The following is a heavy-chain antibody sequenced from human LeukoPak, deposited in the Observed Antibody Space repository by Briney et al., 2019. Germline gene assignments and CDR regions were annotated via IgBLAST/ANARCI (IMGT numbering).Heavy chain of an antibody. D-gene: IGHD1-14*01. J-gene: IGHJ6*03. V-gene: IGHV3-21*01. Sequence: GGSLRLSCAASGFTFSSYAMNWVRQAPGKGLEWVSSISSSSSYIYYADSVKGRFTISRDNAKNSLYLQMNSLRAEDTAVYYCARDSRNNPEYYMDVWGKGTTVTVSS. CDR2: ISSSSSYI. CDR3: ARDSRNNPEYYMDV. CDR1: GFTFSSYA.